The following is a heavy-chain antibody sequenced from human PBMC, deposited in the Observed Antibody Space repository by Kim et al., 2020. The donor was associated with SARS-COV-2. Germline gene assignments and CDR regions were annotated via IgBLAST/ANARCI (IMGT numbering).Heavy chain of an antibody. D-gene: IGHD6-13*01. J-gene: IGHJ4*02. V-gene: IGHV4-39*01. Sequence: SETLSLTCTVSGGSISSSSYYWGWIRQPPGKGLEWIGSIYYSGSTYYNPSLKSRVTISVDTSKNQFSLKLSSVTAADTAVYYCARRGRIPGYSSSWYRDWGQGTLVTVSS. CDR1: GGSISSSSYY. CDR2: IYYSGST. CDR3: ARRGRIPGYSSSWYRD.